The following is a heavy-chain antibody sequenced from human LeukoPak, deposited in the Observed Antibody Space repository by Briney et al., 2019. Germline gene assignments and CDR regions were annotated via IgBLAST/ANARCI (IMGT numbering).Heavy chain of an antibody. CDR1: GYTFTSYY. CDR3: AKDHYGSGRIWVVDYFDY. CDR2: INPSGGST. V-gene: IGHV1-46*01. J-gene: IGHJ4*02. Sequence: ASVKVSCKASGYTFTSYYMHWVRQAPGQGLEWMGIINPSGGSTSYAQKFQGRVTMTRDMSTSTVYMELSSLRSEDTAVYYCAKDHYGSGRIWVVDYFDYWGQGTLVTVSS. D-gene: IGHD3-10*01.